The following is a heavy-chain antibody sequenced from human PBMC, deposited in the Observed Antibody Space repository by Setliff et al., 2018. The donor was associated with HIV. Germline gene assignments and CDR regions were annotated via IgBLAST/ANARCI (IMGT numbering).Heavy chain of an antibody. CDR1: GGSINSTSYY. V-gene: IGHV4-39*02. Sequence: SETLSLTCTVSGGSINSTSYYWGWIRQPPGNGLEWIGSIYHTGSTYYKPSLKGRVTISVDTSKNQFSLKLNSVTAADTAVYYCARDGGSSGWYFVLGYSDYWGPGTLVTVSS. D-gene: IGHD6-19*01. CDR2: IYHTGST. CDR3: ARDGGSSGWYFVLGYSDY. J-gene: IGHJ4*02.